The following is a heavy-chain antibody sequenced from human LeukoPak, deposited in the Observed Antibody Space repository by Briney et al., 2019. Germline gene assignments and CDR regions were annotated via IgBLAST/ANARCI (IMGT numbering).Heavy chain of an antibody. J-gene: IGHJ4*02. CDR3: ATRLRFGELLYYIDY. CDR1: GYTLTELS. Sequence: ASVKVSCKVSGYTLTELSMHWVRQAPGKGLEWMGGFDPEDGETIYAQKFQGRVTMTEDTSTDTAYMELSSLRSEDTAVYYCATRLRFGELLYYIDYWGQGTLVTVSS. V-gene: IGHV1-24*01. D-gene: IGHD3-10*01. CDR2: FDPEDGET.